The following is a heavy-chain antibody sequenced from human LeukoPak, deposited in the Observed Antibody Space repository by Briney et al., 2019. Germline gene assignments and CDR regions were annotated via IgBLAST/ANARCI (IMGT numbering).Heavy chain of an antibody. Sequence: AASVRVSCKASGYTFTSYGISWVRQAPGQGLEWMGWISAYNGNTNYAQKLQGRVTMTTDTSTSTAYMELRSLRSDDTAVYYCARERCLELRRCYFDFWGQGTLVTVSS. CDR3: ARERCLELRRCYFDF. D-gene: IGHD1-7*01. J-gene: IGHJ4*02. V-gene: IGHV1-18*01. CDR1: GYTFTSYG. CDR2: ISAYNGNT.